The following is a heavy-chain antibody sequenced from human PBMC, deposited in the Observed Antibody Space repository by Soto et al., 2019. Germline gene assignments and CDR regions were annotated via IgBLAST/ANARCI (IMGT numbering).Heavy chain of an antibody. V-gene: IGHV1-69*08. Sequence: QVQLVQSGAEVKKPGSSVKLSCKASGGPFSSYHISWVRQAPGQGLEWVGRIIPILGRANNAQHFQGRVTITADTSTNTADTELSSLTSEDTAVYYCAKVGGTTSSSWFEPWGHGTLVTVSS. J-gene: IGHJ5*02. CDR2: IIPILGRA. CDR3: AKVGGTTSSSWFEP. D-gene: IGHD2-2*01. CDR1: GGPFSSYH.